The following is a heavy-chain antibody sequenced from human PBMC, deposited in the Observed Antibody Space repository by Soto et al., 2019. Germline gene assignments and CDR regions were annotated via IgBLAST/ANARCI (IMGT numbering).Heavy chain of an antibody. CDR3: AGDQAGYSYGYGLGY. Sequence: EVQLVESGGGLVKPGGSLRLSCAASGFTFSSYSMNWVRQAPGKGLEWVSSISSSSSYIYYADSVKGRFTISRDNAKNFLDLKMNSLRVEDRGVYYGAGDQAGYSYGYGLGYWGQGTLVTVSS. J-gene: IGHJ4*02. CDR1: GFTFSSYS. CDR2: ISSSSSYI. D-gene: IGHD5-18*01. V-gene: IGHV3-21*01.